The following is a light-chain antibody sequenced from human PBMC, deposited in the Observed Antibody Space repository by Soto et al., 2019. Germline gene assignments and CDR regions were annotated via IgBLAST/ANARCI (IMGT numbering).Light chain of an antibody. J-gene: IGLJ2*01. CDR2: LNSDGSH. CDR1: SGHSSYA. V-gene: IGLV4-69*01. CDR3: QTWDTGIQV. Sequence: QPVLTQSPSASASLGASVKLTCTLSSGHSSYAIAWHQQQPEKGPRYLMKLNSDGSHSKGDGIPDRFSGSSFGAERYLTISSLQSEDEADYYCQTWDTGIQVFGGGTKVTVL.